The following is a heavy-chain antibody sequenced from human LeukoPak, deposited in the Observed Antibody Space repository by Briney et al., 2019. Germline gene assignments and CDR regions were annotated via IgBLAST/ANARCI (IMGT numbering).Heavy chain of an antibody. CDR1: GYTFSDYS. V-gene: IGHV1-2*02. CDR2: INPKSGNT. Sequence: ASVKVSCKASGYTFSDYSMHWVRQAPGQGLEWMGWINPKSGNTKYAQKFQGRVAMTRDTSISTVYLDLSSLTSDDTAVYFCAGGGSSVSGKAIDYWGQGSLVTVSS. J-gene: IGHJ4*02. CDR3: AGGGSSVSGKAIDY. D-gene: IGHD6-19*01.